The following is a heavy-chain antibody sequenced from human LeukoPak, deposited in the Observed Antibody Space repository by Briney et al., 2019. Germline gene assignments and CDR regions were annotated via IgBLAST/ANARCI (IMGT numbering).Heavy chain of an antibody. D-gene: IGHD5-24*01. J-gene: IGHJ4*02. CDR1: GYSFSSYW. Sequence: GESLKIPCKGLGYSFSSYWNAWVRQRPGKGLEWMGIIYPGGSETRYDPSFQGQATISADSSTSTAYLQWSSLRASDIAMYYCARASRDGYNQNFDHWGQGTLVTVSS. CDR2: IYPGGSET. V-gene: IGHV5-51*01. CDR3: ARASRDGYNQNFDH.